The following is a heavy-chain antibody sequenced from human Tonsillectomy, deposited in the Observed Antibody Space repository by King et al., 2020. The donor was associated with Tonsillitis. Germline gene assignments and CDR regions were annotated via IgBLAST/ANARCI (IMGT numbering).Heavy chain of an antibody. CDR2: VKEDGSDK. V-gene: IGHV3-7*01. CDR3: ASFWSGYFEY. D-gene: IGHD3-3*01. J-gene: IGHJ4*02. CDR1: GFTFSNYW. Sequence: VQLVESGGALVQPGGSLRLSCAASGFTFSNYWMSWVRQAPGKGLEWVANVKEDGSDKYYVDSVKGRFTISRDNAKNSLYLQMNSLRAEDTAVYYCASFWSGYFEYWGQGTLVTVSS.